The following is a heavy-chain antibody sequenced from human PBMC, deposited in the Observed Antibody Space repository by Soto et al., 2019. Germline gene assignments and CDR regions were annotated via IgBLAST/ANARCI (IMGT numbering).Heavy chain of an antibody. Sequence: QVQLVEAGGGVVQPGRSLRLSCEASGFTFSSYGMHWVRQAPGKGLEWVAVISYDGSNKYYADSVKGRFTISRDNSKNTLYLQMNSLRAEDTAVYYCAKDGGAVAGTWYYYYGMDVWGQGTTVTVSS. D-gene: IGHD6-19*01. V-gene: IGHV3-30*18. CDR1: GFTFSSYG. CDR2: ISYDGSNK. CDR3: AKDGGAVAGTWYYYYGMDV. J-gene: IGHJ6*02.